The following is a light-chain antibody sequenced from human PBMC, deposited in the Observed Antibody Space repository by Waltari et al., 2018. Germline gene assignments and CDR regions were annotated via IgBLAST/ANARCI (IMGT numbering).Light chain of an antibody. CDR1: SSDSSEYNF. V-gene: IGLV2-14*03. J-gene: IGLJ2*01. CDR2: YVT. CDR3: SAYISRSISYVI. Sequence: QPALTQPASMSGSPGPSVTISCTGTSSDSSEYNFLSWYQPHPGKGPKLIIYYVTTRASGVSNRFSGSKSGNRASLTISGLQAEDEADYYCSAYISRSISYVIFGGGTKLTVL.